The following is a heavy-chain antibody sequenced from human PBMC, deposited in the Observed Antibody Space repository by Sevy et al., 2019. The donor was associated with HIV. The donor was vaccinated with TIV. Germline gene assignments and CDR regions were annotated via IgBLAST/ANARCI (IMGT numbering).Heavy chain of an antibody. Sequence: AAVKVSCKASGYNFINYGISWVRQAPGQGLDWMGGSNPYNGNSNSAPKFQDRVTVTADISTGTAYMEVRNLRSDDTAGYDCAKCTLWVYDPTYRQCGMDVWGQGTAVTVSS. CDR1: GYNFINYG. CDR2: SNPYNGNS. J-gene: IGHJ6*02. D-gene: IGHD5-12*01. V-gene: IGHV1-18*01. CDR3: AKCTLWVYDPTYRQCGMDV.